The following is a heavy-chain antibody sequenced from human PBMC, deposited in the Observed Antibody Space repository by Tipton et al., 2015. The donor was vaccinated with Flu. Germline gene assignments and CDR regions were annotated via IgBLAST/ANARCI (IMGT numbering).Heavy chain of an antibody. J-gene: IGHJ4*02. Sequence: QLVQSGGGLIQPGGSLGLSCAASGLTVSSNYMSWVRQAPGKGLEWVSVIYSDDSTYYADSVKGRFTVSRDNSKNTVYLQMNSLRVEDTAVYYCARGPKKGSSWYFDYWGQGTLVTVSS. D-gene: IGHD6-13*01. CDR1: GLTVSSNY. V-gene: IGHV3-53*01. CDR2: IYSDDST. CDR3: ARGPKKGSSWYFDY.